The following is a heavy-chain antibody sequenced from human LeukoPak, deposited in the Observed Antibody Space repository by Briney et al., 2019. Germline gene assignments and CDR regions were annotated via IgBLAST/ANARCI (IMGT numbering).Heavy chain of an antibody. Sequence: GGSLRLSCAASGFMFSSYWMTWVCQAPGKGLEWVANIKQAGSESSYVDSVKGRFTISRDNSKNTLYLQMNSLRAEDTAVYYCARDRRDGYNYYFDYWGQGTLVTVSS. CDR1: GFMFSSYW. CDR3: ARDRRDGYNYYFDY. CDR2: IKQAGSES. J-gene: IGHJ4*02. D-gene: IGHD5-24*01. V-gene: IGHV3-7*03.